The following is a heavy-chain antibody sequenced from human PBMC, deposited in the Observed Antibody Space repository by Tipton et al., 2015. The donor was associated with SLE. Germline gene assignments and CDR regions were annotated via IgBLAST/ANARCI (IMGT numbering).Heavy chain of an antibody. D-gene: IGHD3-22*01. J-gene: IGHJ4*02. CDR2: ISGSGSST. Sequence: SLRLSCTASGFTFNNYAMSWVRQAPGKGLEWVSGISGSGSSTYYADSLKGRFTISRDNSKNTLYLQMNSLRAEDTAVYYCAHRGTSSGYYYYFDYWGQGTLVTVSS. CDR1: GFTFNNYA. V-gene: IGHV3-23*01. CDR3: AHRGTSSGYYYYFDY.